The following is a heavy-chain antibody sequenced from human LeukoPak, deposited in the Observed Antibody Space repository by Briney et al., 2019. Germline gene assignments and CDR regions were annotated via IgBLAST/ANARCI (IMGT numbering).Heavy chain of an antibody. CDR3: ARVDCSSTSCPFDY. CDR1: GFTFSSSY. Sequence: PGGSLRLSCAASGFTFSSSYIDWVRQAPGKGLEWVANIQGDGSDKYYMDSVKGRFTVSRDNAKNAVYLQMNSLRAEDTAVYYCARVDCSSTSCPFDYWGQGTLVTVSS. V-gene: IGHV3-7*01. J-gene: IGHJ4*02. CDR2: IQGDGSDK. D-gene: IGHD2-2*01.